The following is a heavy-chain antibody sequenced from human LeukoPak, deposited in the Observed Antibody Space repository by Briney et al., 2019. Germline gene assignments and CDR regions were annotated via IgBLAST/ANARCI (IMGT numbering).Heavy chain of an antibody. V-gene: IGHV3-15*01. J-gene: IGHJ4*02. CDR1: GFTFSNAW. CDR2: IKSKTDGGTT. Sequence: PGGSLRLSCAASGFTFSNAWMSWVRQAPGKGLEWVGRIKSKTDGGTTDYAAPVKGRFTIPRDDSKNTLYLQMNSLKTEDTAVYYCTTGATVVTSVYWGQGTLVTVSS. CDR3: TTGATVVTSVY. D-gene: IGHD4-23*01.